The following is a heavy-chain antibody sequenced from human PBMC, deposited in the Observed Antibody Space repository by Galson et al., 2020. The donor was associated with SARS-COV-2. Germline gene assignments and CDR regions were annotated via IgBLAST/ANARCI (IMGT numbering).Heavy chain of an antibody. Sequence: GESLKISCAGSGFTFSRYSMNWVRQAPGKGLEWLTYISSRSSPIMYADSVKGRFTVSRDNARNSLYLQINDLRSKDTAVYYCARDCDGTCWFDYWGQGTLVTVSS. CDR3: ARDCDGTCWFDY. CDR1: GFTFSRYS. CDR2: ISSRSSPI. V-gene: IGHV3-48*01. D-gene: IGHD2-15*01. J-gene: IGHJ4*02.